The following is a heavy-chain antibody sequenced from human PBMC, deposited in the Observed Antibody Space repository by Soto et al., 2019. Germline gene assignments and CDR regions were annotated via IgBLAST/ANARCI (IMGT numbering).Heavy chain of an antibody. J-gene: IGHJ6*02. D-gene: IGHD2-2*02. CDR2: INPSGGST. Sequence: EASVKVSCKASGYTFTSYYMHWVRQAPGQGLEWMGIINPSGGSTSYAQKFQGRVTMTRDTSTSTVYMELSSLRSEDTAVYYCATGSEDIVVVPAAIRPPAPPRYYYGMDVWGQGTTVTVSS. V-gene: IGHV1-46*01. CDR1: GYTFTSYY. CDR3: ATGSEDIVVVPAAIRPPAPPRYYYGMDV.